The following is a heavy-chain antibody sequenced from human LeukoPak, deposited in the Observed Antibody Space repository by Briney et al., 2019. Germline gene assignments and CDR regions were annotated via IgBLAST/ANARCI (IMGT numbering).Heavy chain of an antibody. CDR3: ARDGSDGAFDI. V-gene: IGHV3-48*01. J-gene: IGHJ3*02. CDR1: EFTFSSYS. D-gene: IGHD1-26*01. Sequence: GGSLRLSCAASEFTFSSYSMNWVRQAPGKGLEWVSYISSSSSTIYYADSVKGRFTISRDNAKNSLYLQMNSLRAEDTAVYYCARDGSDGAFDIWGQGTMVTVSS. CDR2: ISSSSSTI.